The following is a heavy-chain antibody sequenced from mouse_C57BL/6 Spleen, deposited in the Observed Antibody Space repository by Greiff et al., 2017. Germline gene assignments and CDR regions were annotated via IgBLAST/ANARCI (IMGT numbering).Heavy chain of an antibody. CDR3: ARHEGLRRGDYYAMDY. Sequence: EVQLQESGGDLVKPGGSLKLSCAASGFTFSSYGMSWVRQTPDKRLEWVATISSGGSYTYYPDSVKGRFTISRDNAKNTLYLQMSSLKSEDTAMYYCARHEGLRRGDYYAMDYWGQGTSVTVSS. CDR2: ISSGGSYT. J-gene: IGHJ4*01. CDR1: GFTFSSYG. D-gene: IGHD2-4*01. V-gene: IGHV5-6*01.